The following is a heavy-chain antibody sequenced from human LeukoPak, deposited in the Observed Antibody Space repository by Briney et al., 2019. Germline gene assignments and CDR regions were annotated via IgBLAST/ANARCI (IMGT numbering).Heavy chain of an antibody. D-gene: IGHD2/OR15-2a*01. CDR1: GFTFSSYA. Sequence: GGSLRLSCAASGFTFSSYAMHWVRQAPGKGLEWVAVISYDGSNKYYADSVKGRFTISRDNSKNTLYLQMNSLRAEDTAVYYCATYSTRNAREFQSWGQGTLVTVSS. V-gene: IGHV3-30-3*01. J-gene: IGHJ1*01. CDR2: ISYDGSNK. CDR3: ATYSTRNAREFQS.